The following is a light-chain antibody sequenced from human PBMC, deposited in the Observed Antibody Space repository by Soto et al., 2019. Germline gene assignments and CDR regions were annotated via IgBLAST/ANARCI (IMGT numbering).Light chain of an antibody. Sequence: DIVMTQSPDSQAVSLGERATINCKSSQRVLYSSNNKNYLAWFQQKPGQPPKLLIYWASTRESGVPDRFSGSGSGTEFTLTISSLQAEDVAVYYCQQYYSTPPTFGPGTKVDIK. CDR1: QRVLYSSNNKNY. J-gene: IGKJ3*01. V-gene: IGKV4-1*01. CDR2: WAS. CDR3: QQYYSTPPT.